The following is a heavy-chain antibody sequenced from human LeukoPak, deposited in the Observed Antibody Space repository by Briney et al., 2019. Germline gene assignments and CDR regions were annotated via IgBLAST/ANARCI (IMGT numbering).Heavy chain of an antibody. CDR1: GYTFTDYY. Sequence: ASVKVSCKACGYTFTDYYIHWVRQAPGQGLEWMGWINPNSGGTNYAQKFQGRVTMTGDTSITTAYMELSRLTSDDTAVYYCARDQRSGTDYWGQGTLVTVSS. J-gene: IGHJ4*02. V-gene: IGHV1-2*02. CDR2: INPNSGGT. CDR3: ARDQRSGTDY.